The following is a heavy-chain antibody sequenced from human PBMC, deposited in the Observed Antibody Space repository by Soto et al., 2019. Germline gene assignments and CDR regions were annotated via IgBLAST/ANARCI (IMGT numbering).Heavy chain of an antibody. Sequence: QVQLQQWGAGPLRPLETLSLTCGVSGGSFSGYYWAWIRQSPGKGLEWIGEINDRGSINYNPSLKSRVSISVDTSKNNYSRHLRSVTAADTAVYYCARESHDILTGPPWVWYFDLWGRGTLVTVSS. V-gene: IGHV4-34*01. CDR1: GGSFSGYY. J-gene: IGHJ2*01. CDR2: INDRGSI. CDR3: ARESHDILTGPPWVWYFDL. D-gene: IGHD3-9*01.